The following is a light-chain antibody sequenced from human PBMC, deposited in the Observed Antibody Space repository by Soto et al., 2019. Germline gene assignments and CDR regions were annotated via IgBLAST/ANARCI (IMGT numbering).Light chain of an antibody. CDR1: RSDLGDLGGFNY. CDR3: CSYAGGYTWV. CDR2: VVY. Sequence: QSALTQPRSVSGSPGQSVTISCTAPRSDLGDLGGFNYVSWYQHHPGKAPKLLIYVVYKRPSGVPDRFSGSKSDNTASLTISGLQAEDDADYYCCSYAGGYTWVFGGGTQLTVL. V-gene: IGLV2-11*01. J-gene: IGLJ3*02.